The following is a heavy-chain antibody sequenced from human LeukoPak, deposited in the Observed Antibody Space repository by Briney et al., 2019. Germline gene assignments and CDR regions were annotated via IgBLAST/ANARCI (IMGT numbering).Heavy chain of an antibody. D-gene: IGHD5-24*01. CDR2: IYSGGST. CDR3: AREQASVEMATTYFDY. CDR1: GFTVSSNS. J-gene: IGHJ4*02. V-gene: IGHV3-53*01. Sequence: GGSLRLSCAASGFTVSSNSMSWVRQAPGKGLEWVSVIYSGGSTYHADSVRGRFTISRDKSKNTLYLQMNSLRAEDTAVYYCAREQASVEMATTYFDYWGQGTLVTVSS.